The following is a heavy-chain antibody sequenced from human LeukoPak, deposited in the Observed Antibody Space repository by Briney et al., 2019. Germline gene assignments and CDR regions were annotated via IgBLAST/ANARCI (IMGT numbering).Heavy chain of an antibody. D-gene: IGHD3-10*01. V-gene: IGHV3-30*03. Sequence: PGRSLRLSCAASGFTFSSYGMHWVRQAPGKGLEWVAVISFDASNKYYADSVKGRFTISRDNSKNTLYLQMNSLRAEDAAVYYCARENFGSYPEYWGQGALVTVSS. J-gene: IGHJ4*02. CDR3: ARENFGSYPEY. CDR1: GFTFSSYG. CDR2: ISFDASNK.